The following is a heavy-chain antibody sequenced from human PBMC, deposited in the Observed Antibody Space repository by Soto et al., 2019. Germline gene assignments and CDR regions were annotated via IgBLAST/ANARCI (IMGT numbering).Heavy chain of an antibody. CDR1: GGTFSSYT. Sequence: QVQLVQSGAEVKKPGSSVKVSCKASGGTFSSYTISWVRQAPGQGLEWMGRIIPILGIANYAQKFQGRVTSTAYKSTSTANVELSSLRSEDTAVYYCARASTLGGFDYWGRGTLVTVSS. J-gene: IGHJ4*02. V-gene: IGHV1-69*02. CDR3: ARASTLGGFDY. CDR2: IIPILGIA. D-gene: IGHD3-16*01.